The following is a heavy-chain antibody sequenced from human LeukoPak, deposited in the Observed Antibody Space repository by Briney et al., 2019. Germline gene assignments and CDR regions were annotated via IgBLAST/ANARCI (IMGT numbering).Heavy chain of an antibody. CDR1: GFTFSYYE. J-gene: IGHJ6*04. D-gene: IGHD3-10*02. V-gene: IGHV3-48*03. CDR3: AELGITMIGGV. Sequence: GGSLRLSCAASGFTFSYYEMNWVRQAPGKGLEWVSYISSSGSTIFYADSVKGRFTISRDNAKNSLYLQMNSLRAEDTAVYYCAELGITMIGGVWGKGTTVTISS. CDR2: ISSSGSTI.